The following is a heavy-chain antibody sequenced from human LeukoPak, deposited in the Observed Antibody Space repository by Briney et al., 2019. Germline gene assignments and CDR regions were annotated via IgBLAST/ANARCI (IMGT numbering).Heavy chain of an antibody. V-gene: IGHV1-2*02. CDR3: ARRTSGSIFDY. CDR2: ISPNSGGT. CDR1: GYTFTGYY. D-gene: IGHD1-26*01. Sequence: GASVKVSCKASGYTFTGYYIHWVRQAPGQGLEWMGWISPNSGGTNYAQKFQGRVTMTRDTSISTAYMELSRLRSDDTAVYYCARRTSGSIFDYWGQGTLVTVSS. J-gene: IGHJ4*02.